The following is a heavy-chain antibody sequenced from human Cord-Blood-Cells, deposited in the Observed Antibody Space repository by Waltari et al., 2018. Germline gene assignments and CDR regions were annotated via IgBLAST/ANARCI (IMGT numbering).Heavy chain of an antibody. J-gene: IGHJ6*02. Sequence: QVQLVQSGAEVKKPGSSVKVSCKASGGTFSSYAISWVRQAPGQGLEWMGGIIPIFGTENYAQKFQGRVTITADESTSTAYMELSSLRSEDTAVYYCARADSSSGWYGGYYYGMDVWGQGTTVTVSS. CDR2: IIPIFGTE. V-gene: IGHV1-69*01. CDR3: ARADSSSGWYGGYYYGMDV. D-gene: IGHD6-19*01. CDR1: GGTFSSYA.